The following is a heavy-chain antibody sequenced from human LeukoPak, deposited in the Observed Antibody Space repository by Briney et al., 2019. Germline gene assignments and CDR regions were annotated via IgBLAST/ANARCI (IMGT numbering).Heavy chain of an antibody. D-gene: IGHD3-10*01. CDR3: ARGYYGSGSTSFDP. V-gene: IGHV3-33*01. CDR2: LWXXXXNK. Sequence: LSCAASGFTFSXXXXXXVRQAPGXXXXXXXVLWXXXXNKXYADSXXXRXXXSRDNSKNTLYLQMNSLRXXXTAVYYCARGYYGSGSTSFDPWGQGTLVTVSS. CDR1: GFTFSXXX. J-gene: IGHJ5*02.